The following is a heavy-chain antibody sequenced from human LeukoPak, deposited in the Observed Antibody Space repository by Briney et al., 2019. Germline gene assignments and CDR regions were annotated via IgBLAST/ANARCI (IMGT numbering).Heavy chain of an antibody. Sequence: GGSLRLSCAASGFTFNSYAMTWVRQAPGNGLEWVSAISGSGGSTYYADSVKGRFTISRDNSKNTLYLQMNSLRAEDTAVYYCAKGPFGVVIIIAGHFDYWGQGTLVTVSS. D-gene: IGHD3-3*01. CDR1: GFTFNSYA. CDR3: AKGPFGVVIIIAGHFDY. CDR2: ISGSGGST. V-gene: IGHV3-23*01. J-gene: IGHJ4*02.